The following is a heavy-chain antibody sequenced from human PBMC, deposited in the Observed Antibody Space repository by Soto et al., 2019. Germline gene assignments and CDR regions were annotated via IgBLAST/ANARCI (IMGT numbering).Heavy chain of an antibody. CDR3: ARGYRQSGYSSSWVFDY. CDR1: GGSINSGGYY. V-gene: IGHV4-31*03. CDR2: MYYSGRT. J-gene: IGHJ4*02. Sequence: QVQLRESGPGLVKPSQTLSLACTVSGGSINSGGYYWNWIRQHPGKGLEWIGYMYYSGRTYYNPFLRSRVIISADTSENHFSLKLSSVTAADTAVYFWARGYRQSGYSSSWVFDYWGQGTLVNVSS. D-gene: IGHD6-13*01.